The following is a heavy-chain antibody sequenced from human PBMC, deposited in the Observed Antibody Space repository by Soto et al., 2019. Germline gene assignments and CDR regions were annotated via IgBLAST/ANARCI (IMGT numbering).Heavy chain of an antibody. CDR3: ARESFSASPNFFDY. CDR1: GFSFTNYE. CDR2: IGLSGDTI. Sequence: EVHLVESGGGLVQPGGSLRLSCAGSGFSFTNYEMNWVRQAPGKGLEWIAYIGLSGDTIYYADSVKGRFTISRDHAKNSLELQMNSLRADDTALYYCARESFSASPNFFDYWGRGTQVTVSS. J-gene: IGHJ4*02. D-gene: IGHD3-16*01. V-gene: IGHV3-48*03.